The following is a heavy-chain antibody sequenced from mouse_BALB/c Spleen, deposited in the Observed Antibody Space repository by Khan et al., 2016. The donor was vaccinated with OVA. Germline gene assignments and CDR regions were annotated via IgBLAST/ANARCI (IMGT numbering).Heavy chain of an antibody. V-gene: IGHV3-8*02. J-gene: IGHJ3*01. D-gene: IGHD2-14*01. CDR3: ARSTCRYAFVC. Sequence: EVQLQESGPSLVKPSQTLSLTCSVTGDSITTGYWNWIRKFPGNKLEYMGYIIYTGYTYYNPSLKSRISITRHTSNNQYYLQLNSVTDEDTATYXCARSTCRYAFVCWGQGTLVTVSA. CDR1: GDSITTGY. CDR2: IIYTGYT.